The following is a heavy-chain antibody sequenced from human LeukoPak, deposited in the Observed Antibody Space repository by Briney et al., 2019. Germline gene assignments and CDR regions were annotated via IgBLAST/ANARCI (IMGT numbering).Heavy chain of an antibody. Sequence: PGGSLRLSCAASGFTFSDYYMSWIRQTPGKGLEWVSYISSSGSTIYYADSVKGRFTISRDNAKNSPYLQMNSLRAEDTAVYYCARDPAAIDAFDIWGQGTMVTVSS. V-gene: IGHV3-11*04. J-gene: IGHJ3*02. CDR2: ISSSGSTI. D-gene: IGHD2-2*01. CDR1: GFTFSDYY. CDR3: ARDPAAIDAFDI.